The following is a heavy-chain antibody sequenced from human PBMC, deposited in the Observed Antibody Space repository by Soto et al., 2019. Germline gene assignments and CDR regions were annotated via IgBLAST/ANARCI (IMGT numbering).Heavy chain of an antibody. CDR2: IYHSGST. V-gene: IGHV4-4*02. J-gene: IGHJ6*02. CDR1: GGSISSSNW. Sequence: SETLSLTCAVSGGSISSSNWWSWVRQPPGKGLEWIGEIYHSGSTNYNPSLKSRVTISVDKSKNQFSLKLSSVTAADTAVYYCARYIAAAGTITYYYYGMDVWGQGTTVTISS. CDR3: ARYIAAAGTITYYYYGMDV. D-gene: IGHD6-13*01.